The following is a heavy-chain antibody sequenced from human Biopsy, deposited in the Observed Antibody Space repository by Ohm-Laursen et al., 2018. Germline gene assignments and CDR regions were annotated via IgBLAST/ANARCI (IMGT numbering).Heavy chain of an antibody. V-gene: IGHV3-23*01. D-gene: IGHD3-3*01. CDR2: IRSTGGST. Sequence: SLRLSCAAPGFTFSSYAMSWVRQAPGKGLEWVSAIRSTGGSTYYANSVKGRFTISRDNSKNILFLQVNNLRAEDTAIYYCTKADDFWSPEGYYYYFSGMDVWGHGTTVTVSS. CDR3: TKADDFWSPEGYYYYFSGMDV. CDR1: GFTFSSYA. J-gene: IGHJ6*02.